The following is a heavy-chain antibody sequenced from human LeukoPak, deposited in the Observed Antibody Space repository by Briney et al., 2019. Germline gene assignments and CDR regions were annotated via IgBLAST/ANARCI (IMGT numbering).Heavy chain of an antibody. CDR3: AREGDYYDSSGIMDY. CDR2: IYYSGSA. D-gene: IGHD3-22*01. CDR1: GGSISDYS. V-gene: IGHV4-59*01. Sequence: SETLSLTCTVSGGSISDYSWSWIRQPPGKGLEWIGNIYYSGSANHNPSLKSRVTISVDTSKNQFSLKLSSVTAADTAVYYCAREGDYYDSSGIMDYWGQGTLVTVSS. J-gene: IGHJ4*02.